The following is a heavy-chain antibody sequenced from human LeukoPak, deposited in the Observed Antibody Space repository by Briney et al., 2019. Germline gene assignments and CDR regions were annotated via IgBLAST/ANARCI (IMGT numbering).Heavy chain of an antibody. V-gene: IGHV4-30-4*01. CDR2: IYYSGST. CDR3: ARVSGGVRGVIISTSFYFDY. D-gene: IGHD3-10*01. CDR1: GGSISSGDYY. J-gene: IGHJ4*02. Sequence: SETLSLTCTVSGGSISSGDYYWSWIRQPPGKGLEWLGYIYYSGSTYYNPSLKCRVTISVDTSKNQFSLKLSSVTAADTAMYYCARVSGGVRGVIISTSFYFDYWGQGTLVTVSS.